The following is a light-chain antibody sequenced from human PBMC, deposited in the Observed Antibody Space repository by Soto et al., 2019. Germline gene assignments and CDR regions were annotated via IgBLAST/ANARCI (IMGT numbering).Light chain of an antibody. V-gene: IGLV2-11*01. CDR2: DVT. CDR1: SSDVCGYNY. CDR3: CSYAATYPTYV. Sequence: SVLSQPPSLSGSHGQSVTISCTGTSSDVCGYNYVSWYQQHTGQAPRLMIYDVTKRPSGVPDRFSGYKSATTAYLTISGLHAADEAAYSSCSYAATYPTYVFGTGTKVTVL. J-gene: IGLJ1*01.